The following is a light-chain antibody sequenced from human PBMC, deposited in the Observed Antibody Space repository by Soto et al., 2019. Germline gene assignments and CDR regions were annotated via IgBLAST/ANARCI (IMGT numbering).Light chain of an antibody. CDR2: DAS. Sequence: EIVMTQSPATLSVSAGERATLSCRARQSVRSNLAWYQQKPGQAPRLLIYDASTRATGIPARFSGSGSGTEFILTISSLQSEDFGVYYCQQYNNWPPITVGQGTRLEI. CDR1: QSVRSN. J-gene: IGKJ5*01. CDR3: QQYNNWPPIT. V-gene: IGKV3D-15*01.